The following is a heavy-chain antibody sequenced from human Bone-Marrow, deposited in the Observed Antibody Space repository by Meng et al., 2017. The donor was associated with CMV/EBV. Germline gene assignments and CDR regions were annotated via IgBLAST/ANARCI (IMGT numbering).Heavy chain of an antibody. Sequence: GESLKISCAASGFTFSDYYMNWVRQAPGKGLEWVSSISSSSTIYYADSVKGRFTISRDNAKNSLYLQMNSLRAEDTAVYYCTHYSYYDFWSGYHYFDYWGQGTLVTVSS. CDR1: GFTFSDYY. CDR3: THYSYYDFWSGYHYFDY. D-gene: IGHD3-3*01. J-gene: IGHJ4*02. CDR2: ISSSSTI. V-gene: IGHV3-69-1*02.